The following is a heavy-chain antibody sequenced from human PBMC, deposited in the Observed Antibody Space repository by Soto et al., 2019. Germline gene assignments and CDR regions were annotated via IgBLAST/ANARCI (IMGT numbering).Heavy chain of an antibody. J-gene: IGHJ4*02. D-gene: IGHD5-12*01. Sequence: GGSLRLSCAISGFTVSANYMSWVRQAPGMGLEWVSIIYNDGTTLYADSVKGRFTISRDDSKNTLYLQMDSLRAEDTAVYYCARAPTITTIYDYWGQRTLVTVSS. CDR3: ARAPTITTIYDY. CDR1: GFTVSANY. CDR2: IYNDGTT. V-gene: IGHV3-66*01.